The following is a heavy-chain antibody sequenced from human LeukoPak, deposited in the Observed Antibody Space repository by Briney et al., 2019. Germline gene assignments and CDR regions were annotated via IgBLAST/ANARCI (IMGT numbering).Heavy chain of an antibody. Sequence: QPGGSLRLSCAASGFTFSSYAMSWVRQAPGKGLEWVSAISGSGGSTYYADSVKGRFTISRDNSKNTLYLQMNSLRAEDTAVYYCANGPNQGIAAAEKARHWGQGTLVTVSS. J-gene: IGHJ4*02. D-gene: IGHD6-13*01. CDR3: ANGPNQGIAAAEKARH. CDR1: GFTFSSYA. V-gene: IGHV3-23*01. CDR2: ISGSGGST.